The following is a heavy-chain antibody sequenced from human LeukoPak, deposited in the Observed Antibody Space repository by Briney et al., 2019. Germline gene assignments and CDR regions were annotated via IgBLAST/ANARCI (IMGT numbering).Heavy chain of an antibody. D-gene: IGHD1-26*01. CDR2: VTYSGST. CDR1: GGSISSSTYY. V-gene: IGHV4-39*01. J-gene: IGHJ4*02. Sequence: SETLSLTCTVSGGSISSSTYYWAWIRQSPGKGLEWIGSVTYSGSTYYNPSLESRVTISVDTSKNQFSLRLISVTAVDTAVYYCARQGVGATDCWGQGTLVTVSS. CDR3: ARQGVGATDC.